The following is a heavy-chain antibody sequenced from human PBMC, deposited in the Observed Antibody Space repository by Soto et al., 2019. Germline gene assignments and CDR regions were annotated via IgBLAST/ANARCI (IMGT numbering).Heavy chain of an antibody. J-gene: IGHJ4*02. D-gene: IGHD2-15*01. CDR3: ASFQARYFSGGSCQGDY. CDR1: GGSFSGYY. Sequence: QVQLQQWGAGLLKPSETLSLTCAVYGGSFSGYYWSWIRQPPGKGLEWIGEINHSGSTNYNPSLKSRITISVDPSKNQFYLKLRSVTAADTAVYYCASFQARYFSGGSCQGDYWGQGTLVTVSS. V-gene: IGHV4-34*01. CDR2: INHSGST.